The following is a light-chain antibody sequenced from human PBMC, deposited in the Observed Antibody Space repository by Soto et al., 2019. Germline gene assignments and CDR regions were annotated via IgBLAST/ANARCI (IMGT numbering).Light chain of an antibody. CDR2: GAS. Sequence: ETVMTQSPATLSVSPGERATLSCRASRSVSSDLAWYQQNPGQAPRLLIFGASTRATNIPARFTGSRSGTEFTLTISSLQSEDFAVYYCQQYNTWPRTFGQGTKVDNK. J-gene: IGKJ1*01. CDR1: RSVSSD. V-gene: IGKV3-15*01. CDR3: QQYNTWPRT.